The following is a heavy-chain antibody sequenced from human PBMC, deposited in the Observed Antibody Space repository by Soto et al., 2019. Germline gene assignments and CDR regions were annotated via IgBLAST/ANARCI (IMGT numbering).Heavy chain of an antibody. CDR1: GGTFSSYT. CDR3: ASTDIVVVPAASGWLRLNTVGNWFDP. Sequence: QVQLVQSGAEVKKPGSSVKVSCKASGGTFSSYTISWVRQAPGQGLEWMGRIIPILGIANYAQKFQGRVTITADKSTSTAYMELSSLRSEDTAVYYCASTDIVVVPAASGWLRLNTVGNWFDPWGQGTLVTVSS. V-gene: IGHV1-69*02. J-gene: IGHJ5*02. D-gene: IGHD2-2*01. CDR2: IIPILGIA.